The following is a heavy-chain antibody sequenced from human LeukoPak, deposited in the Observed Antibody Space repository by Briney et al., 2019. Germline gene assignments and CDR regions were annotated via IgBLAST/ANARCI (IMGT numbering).Heavy chain of an antibody. Sequence: GGSLRLSCAASGFTFSDTWMHWVRQAPGKGLVWVSRIRSDGSDTRYAESVKGRFTISRDNAKNTLYLQMNSLRAEDTAVYYCARVFHLIDSWGQGTLVTVSS. V-gene: IGHV3-74*01. J-gene: IGHJ4*02. CDR2: IRSDGSDT. CDR3: ARVFHLIDS. CDR1: GFTFSDTW.